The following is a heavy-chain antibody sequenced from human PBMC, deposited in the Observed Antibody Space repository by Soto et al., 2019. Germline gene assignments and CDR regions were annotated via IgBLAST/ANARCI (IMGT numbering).Heavy chain of an antibody. D-gene: IGHD2-15*01. CDR1: GFTFSSYA. V-gene: IGHV3-23*01. Sequence: GGSLRLSCAASGFTFSSYAMSWVRQAPGKGLEWVSAISGSGGSTYYADSVKGRFTISRDNSKNTLYLQMNSLRAEDTAVYYCAKNAGSFGCSGGSCYYNSNFDYWGQGTLVTVSS. CDR3: AKNAGSFGCSGGSCYYNSNFDY. J-gene: IGHJ4*02. CDR2: ISGSGGST.